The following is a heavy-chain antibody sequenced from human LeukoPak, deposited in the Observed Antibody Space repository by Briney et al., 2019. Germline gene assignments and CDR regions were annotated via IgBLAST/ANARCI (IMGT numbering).Heavy chain of an antibody. V-gene: IGHV1-2*02. CDR1: GYTFTDYY. CDR3: ARGPSHGAFDI. CDR2: IDPNSGGT. J-gene: IGHJ3*02. Sequence: EASVKDSCKASGYTFTDYYIHCLRQAPGQGLEWMGCIDPNSGGTDYAQKLQGRVTMTRDTSIDTVYMELSRLRSDDTAVYYCARGPSHGAFDIWGQGTMVTVSS.